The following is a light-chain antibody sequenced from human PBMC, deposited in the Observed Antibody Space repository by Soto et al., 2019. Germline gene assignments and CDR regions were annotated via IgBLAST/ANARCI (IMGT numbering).Light chain of an antibody. V-gene: IGKV1-39*01. Sequence: DIQMTQSPSSLSASVGDRVTIACRARQSISSYLNWYQQKPGKAPKLLIYAASNLQSGVPSRFSGSGSGTDFTLTVSSLQPEDFATYYCQQSYSTPLSTFGQGTKLEIK. CDR1: QSISSY. CDR3: QQSYSTPLST. CDR2: AAS. J-gene: IGKJ2*01.